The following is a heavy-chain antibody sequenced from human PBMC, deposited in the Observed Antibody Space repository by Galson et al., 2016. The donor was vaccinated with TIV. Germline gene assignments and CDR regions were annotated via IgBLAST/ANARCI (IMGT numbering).Heavy chain of an antibody. CDR2: TYYRPKWYN. CDR3: ERASALSHWLVIPFDS. Sequence: CAISGDSVSSRTAAWNWIRQSPSRGLEWLGRTYYRPKWYNDYAVSVKSRITINPDTSKHQFSLQLNSVTPEDTAVYYCERASALSHWLVIPFDSWGQGTLVTVSS. CDR1: GDSVSSRTAA. D-gene: IGHD6-19*01. J-gene: IGHJ4*02. V-gene: IGHV6-1*01.